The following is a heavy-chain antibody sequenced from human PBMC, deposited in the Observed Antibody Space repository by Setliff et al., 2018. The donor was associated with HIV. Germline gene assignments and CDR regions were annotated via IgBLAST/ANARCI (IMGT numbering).Heavy chain of an antibody. CDR3: AYSGRQLRGPYFDF. V-gene: IGHV2-5*01. CDR1: GLSLSTSGVG. D-gene: IGHD1-1*01. Sequence: SGPTLVNPTQTLTLTCTFSGLSLSTSGVGVGWIRQSPGKALEWLAFIYWNNNKHYSTSLKSRLTVTKDTSKNRVGFTMTNMDPVYTATYYCAYSGRQLRGPYFDFWGQGTPVTVSS. CDR2: IYWNNNK. J-gene: IGHJ4*02.